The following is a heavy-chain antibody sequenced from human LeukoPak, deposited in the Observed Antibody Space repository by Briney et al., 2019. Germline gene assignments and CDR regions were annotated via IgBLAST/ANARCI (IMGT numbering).Heavy chain of an antibody. Sequence: SQTLSLTCAISGDSVSNYSAAWNWIRQSPSRGLEWLGRTYYRSKWYNDYAVSVKSRITINPDTSKNQFSLQLNSVTPEDTAVYYCASDKRGSAASGLLDYWGQGTLVTVSS. J-gene: IGHJ4*02. CDR2: TYYRSKWYN. CDR1: GDSVSNYSAA. D-gene: IGHD2-15*01. CDR3: ASDKRGSAASGLLDY. V-gene: IGHV6-1*01.